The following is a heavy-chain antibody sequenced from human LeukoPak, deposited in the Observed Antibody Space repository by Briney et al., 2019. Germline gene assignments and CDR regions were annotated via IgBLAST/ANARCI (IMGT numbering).Heavy chain of an antibody. Sequence: PSETLSLTCTVSGGSINSYYWSWIRKPAGKGLEWIGRIYSSGSTNYNPSLKSRVSMSVDTSKNQFSLKLTSVTAADTALYYCARGGKATVVTMWGQGILVTVSS. J-gene: IGHJ4*02. D-gene: IGHD4-23*01. CDR1: GGSINSYY. V-gene: IGHV4-4*07. CDR2: IYSSGST. CDR3: ARGGKATVVTM.